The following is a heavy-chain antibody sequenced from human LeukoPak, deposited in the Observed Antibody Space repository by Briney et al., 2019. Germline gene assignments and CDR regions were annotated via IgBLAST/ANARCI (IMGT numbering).Heavy chain of an antibody. CDR1: GFTFNTYA. J-gene: IGHJ4*02. V-gene: IGHV3-21*01. D-gene: IGHD2/OR15-2a*01. CDR2: ISTGSGYI. Sequence: PGGSLRLSCAASGFTFNTYAMSWVRQAPGKGLEWVSSISTGSGYIYYADSVKGRFTISRDNAKNSLYLHMNSLRAEDTAVYYCARASSTLGSFNFDYWGQGTLVTVSS. CDR3: ARASSTLGSFNFDY.